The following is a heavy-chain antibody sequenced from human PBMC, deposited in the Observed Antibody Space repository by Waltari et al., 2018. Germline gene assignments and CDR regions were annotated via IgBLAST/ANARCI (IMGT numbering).Heavy chain of an antibody. Sequence: QVQLVESGGGVVQPGGSLRLSCAASGFTFSSYGMHWVRQAPGKGLEWVAFIRDDGSNKYYADSVKGRFTISRDNSKNTLYLQMNSLRAEDTAVYYCAKGESALDYWGQGTLVTVSS. CDR2: IRDDGSNK. J-gene: IGHJ4*02. CDR1: GFTFSSYG. D-gene: IGHD3-10*01. CDR3: AKGESALDY. V-gene: IGHV3-30*02.